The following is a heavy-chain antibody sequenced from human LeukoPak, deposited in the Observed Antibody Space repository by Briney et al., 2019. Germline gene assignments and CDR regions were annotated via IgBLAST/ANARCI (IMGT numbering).Heavy chain of an antibody. CDR1: GFTFSNYW. D-gene: IGHD3-10*01. Sequence: GGSLRLSCAASGFTFSNYWMNWVRQAPGKGLEWVANIKQDGSETYYADSVKGRFTISRDNSKNTLYLQMNSLRAEDTAVYYCAKESQWGSGSYYPWGQGTLVTVSS. V-gene: IGHV3-7*03. J-gene: IGHJ5*02. CDR2: IKQDGSET. CDR3: AKESQWGSGSYYP.